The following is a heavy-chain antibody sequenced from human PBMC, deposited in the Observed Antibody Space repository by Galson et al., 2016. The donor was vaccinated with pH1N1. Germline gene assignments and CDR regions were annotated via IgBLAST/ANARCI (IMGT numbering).Heavy chain of an antibody. CDR2: ISSEGGSI. CDR3: ARVRLIMPGDPTGYFDF. Sequence: SLRLSCAASGFTFSSFWMHWVRQVPGKGLVWVSRISSEGGSISYADSVKGRFTISRDNARNTLYLEMNSLRAEDTAPYYCARVRLIMPGDPTGYFDFWGQGALVTVSS. V-gene: IGHV3-74*01. J-gene: IGHJ4*02. D-gene: IGHD7-27*01. CDR1: GFTFSSFW.